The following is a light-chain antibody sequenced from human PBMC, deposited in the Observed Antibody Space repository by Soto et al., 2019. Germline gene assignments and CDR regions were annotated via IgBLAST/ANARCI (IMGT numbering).Light chain of an antibody. Sequence: EIVLTQSPATLSLSPGERATLSCRASQSVSSYLAWYQQKHGQAPRLLIYDASNRATGIPARFSGSGSGTDFTLTISSREADDFAVYYCQQRSNWPPWTFGQGTKVEIK. V-gene: IGKV3-11*01. CDR1: QSVSSY. J-gene: IGKJ1*01. CDR2: DAS. CDR3: QQRSNWPPWT.